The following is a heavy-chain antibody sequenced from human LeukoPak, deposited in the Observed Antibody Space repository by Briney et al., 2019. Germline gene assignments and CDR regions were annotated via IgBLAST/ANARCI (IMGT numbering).Heavy chain of an antibody. Sequence: PSETLSLTRTVSGGSISSYYWSWIRQPPGKGLEWIGYIYTSGSTNYNPSLKSRVTISVDTSKNQFSLKLSSVTAADTAVYYCARLGSYYGDYWGQGTLVTVSS. J-gene: IGHJ4*02. CDR1: GGSISSYY. CDR3: ARLGSYYGDY. V-gene: IGHV4-4*09. CDR2: IYTSGST. D-gene: IGHD1-26*01.